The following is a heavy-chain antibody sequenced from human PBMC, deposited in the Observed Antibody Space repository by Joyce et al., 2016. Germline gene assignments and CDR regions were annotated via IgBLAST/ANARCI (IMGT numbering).Heavy chain of an antibody. J-gene: IGHJ6*02. V-gene: IGHV1-69*12. D-gene: IGHD1-14*01. Sequence: QVLLVQSGAAVKRPGSSLRVSCKSSGGDFSNYTANWVRQAPGQRLEWMGGIIPFFGAAKYAEDFQGRVTLTADQSTRTAYLELSSLTSADTAVYYCARGGTSSDHYFFYTLDVWGPGTTVIVSS. CDR3: ARGGTSSDHYFFYTLDV. CDR1: GGDFSNYT. CDR2: IIPFFGAA.